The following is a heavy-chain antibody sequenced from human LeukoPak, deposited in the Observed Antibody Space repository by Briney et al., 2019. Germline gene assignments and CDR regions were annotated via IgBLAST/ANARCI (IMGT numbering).Heavy chain of an antibody. CDR2: FDPEDGET. CDR1: GYTLTELS. Sequence: ASVKVSCKVSGYTLTELSMHWVRQAPGKGLEWMGGFDPEDGETIYAQKFQGRVTMTTDTSTSTAYMELRSLRSDDTAVYYCARSATAMVTWSLDYWGQGTLVTVSS. D-gene: IGHD5-18*01. CDR3: ARSATAMVTWSLDY. J-gene: IGHJ4*02. V-gene: IGHV1-24*01.